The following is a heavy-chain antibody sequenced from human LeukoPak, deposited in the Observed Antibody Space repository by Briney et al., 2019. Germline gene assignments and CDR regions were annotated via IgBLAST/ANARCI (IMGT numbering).Heavy chain of an antibody. Sequence: SETLSLTCAVYGGSFSGYYWSWIRQPPGKGLEWIGEINHSGSTNYNPSLKSRVTISVDTSKNQFSLKLSSVTAADTAVYYCARDTQQLVLGGVYWGQGTLVTVSS. CDR1: GGSFSGYY. V-gene: IGHV4-34*01. J-gene: IGHJ4*02. CDR3: ARDTQQLVLGGVY. CDR2: INHSGST. D-gene: IGHD6-13*01.